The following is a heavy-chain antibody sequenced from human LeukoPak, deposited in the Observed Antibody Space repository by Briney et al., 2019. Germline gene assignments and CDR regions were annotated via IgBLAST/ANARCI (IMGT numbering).Heavy chain of an antibody. V-gene: IGHV4-38-2*01. Sequence: SETLSLTCAVSGYSISSGYYWGWIRQPPGKGLEWMGSIYHSGSTYYNPSLKSRVTISVVTSKNQFSLKLSSVTAADTAVYYCARGSTMVRGILDYWGQGTLVTVSS. CDR2: IYHSGST. CDR3: ARGSTMVRGILDY. D-gene: IGHD3-10*01. CDR1: GYSISSGYY. J-gene: IGHJ4*02.